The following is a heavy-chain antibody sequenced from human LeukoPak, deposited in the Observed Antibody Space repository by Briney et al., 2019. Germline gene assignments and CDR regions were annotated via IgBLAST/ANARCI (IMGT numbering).Heavy chain of an antibody. Sequence: GGSLRLSCAASGFTFSSYAMSWVRQAPGKGLEWVSAISGSGGSTYYADSVKGRFTISRDNSKNTLYLRMNSLRAEDTAVYYCAKDLVRGVINPYDYWGQGTLVTVSS. J-gene: IGHJ4*02. V-gene: IGHV3-23*01. D-gene: IGHD3-10*01. CDR1: GFTFSSYA. CDR3: AKDLVRGVINPYDY. CDR2: ISGSGGST.